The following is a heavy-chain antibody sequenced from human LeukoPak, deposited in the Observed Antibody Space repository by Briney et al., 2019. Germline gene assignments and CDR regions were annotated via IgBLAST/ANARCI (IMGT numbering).Heavy chain of an antibody. J-gene: IGHJ4*02. D-gene: IGHD1-26*01. CDR1: GYTFTGYY. V-gene: IGHV1-2*02. Sequence: GASVKVSCKASGYTFTGYYIHWVRRAPGQGLEWMGWLNPNSGVTSYAQNFQGRVTMTRDTSISTAYMELSSLRSDDTAVYYCAVVLLGVTTDSWGQGTLVTASS. CDR3: AVVLLGVTTDS. CDR2: LNPNSGVT.